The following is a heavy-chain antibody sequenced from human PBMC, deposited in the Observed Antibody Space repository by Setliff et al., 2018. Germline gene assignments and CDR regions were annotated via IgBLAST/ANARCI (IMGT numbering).Heavy chain of an antibody. CDR3: ATVNCGGDCHGAWFDP. J-gene: IGHJ5*02. Sequence: SVKVSCKASGGTFSSYAISWVRQAPGQGPEWMGGITPMFGPAKYAQKFQGRVTISADESTSTVYMELSSLRSEDTAVYYCATVNCGGDCHGAWFDPWGPGTLVTVSS. CDR2: ITPMFGPA. V-gene: IGHV1-69*13. D-gene: IGHD2-21*01. CDR1: GGTFSSYA.